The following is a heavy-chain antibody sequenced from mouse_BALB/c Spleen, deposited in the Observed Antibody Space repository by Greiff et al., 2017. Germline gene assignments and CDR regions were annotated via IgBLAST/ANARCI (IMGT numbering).Heavy chain of an antibody. CDR3: ARGYGNYFDY. CDR1: GYSITSGYY. CDR2: ISYDGSN. D-gene: IGHD2-10*02. Sequence: DVKVEESGPGLVKPSQSLSLTCSVTGYSITSGYYWNWIRQFPGNKLEWMGYISYDGSNNYNPSLKNRISITRDTSKNQFFLKLNSVTTEDTATYYCARGYGNYFDYWGQGTTLTVSS. V-gene: IGHV3-6*02. J-gene: IGHJ2*01.